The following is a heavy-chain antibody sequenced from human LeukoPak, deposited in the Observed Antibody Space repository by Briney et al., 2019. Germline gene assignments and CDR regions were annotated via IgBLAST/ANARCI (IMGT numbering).Heavy chain of an antibody. CDR2: INPSGGST. D-gene: IGHD3-10*01. V-gene: IGHV1-46*01. CDR3: ARVKYPGSYSHYMDV. Sequence: ASVKVSCKASGYTFTGYYMHWVRQAPGQGLEWMGIINPSGGSTSYAQKFQGRVTMTRDTSTSTVYMELSSLRSEDTAVYYCARVKYPGSYSHYMDVWGKGTTVTISS. J-gene: IGHJ6*03. CDR1: GYTFTGYY.